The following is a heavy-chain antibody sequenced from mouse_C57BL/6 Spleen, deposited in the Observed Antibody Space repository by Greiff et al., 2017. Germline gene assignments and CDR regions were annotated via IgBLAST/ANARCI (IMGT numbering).Heavy chain of an antibody. Sequence: QVQLKQPGAELVKPGASVKLSCKASGYTFTSYWMHWVKQRPGQGLEWIGMIHPNSGSTNYNEKFKSKATLTVDKSSSTAYMQLSSLTSEDSAVYYCAREDMVTTNYFDYWGQGTTLTVSS. J-gene: IGHJ2*01. CDR1: GYTFTSYW. CDR2: IHPNSGST. V-gene: IGHV1-64*01. CDR3: AREDMVTTNYFDY. D-gene: IGHD2-2*01.